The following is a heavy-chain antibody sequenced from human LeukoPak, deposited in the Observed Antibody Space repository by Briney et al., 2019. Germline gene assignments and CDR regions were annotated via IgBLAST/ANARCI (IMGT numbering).Heavy chain of an antibody. CDR3: AVGAAAK. V-gene: IGHV4-34*01. Sequence: AETLSLPCALCGGSFSRYYWSWIRHPPGKALEGIGEINHSGSTKYNPSLKSSVTRSVDTCKNQFSLKLSSVTAADMAVYYCAVGAAAKWGQGTLVTVSS. D-gene: IGHD6-13*01. CDR2: INHSGST. J-gene: IGHJ4*02. CDR1: GGSFSRYY.